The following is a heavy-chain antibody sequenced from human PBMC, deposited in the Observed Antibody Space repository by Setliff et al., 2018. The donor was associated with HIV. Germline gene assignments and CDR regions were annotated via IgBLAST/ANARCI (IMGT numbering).Heavy chain of an antibody. CDR2: IYYTGST. CDR1: GGSFTSRSYY. D-gene: IGHD6-19*01. Sequence: TLSLPCTVSGGSFTSRSYYWGWIRQPPGKGLEWIGYIYYTGSTNYNPSLRGRVTISVDTSKKQFSLKLSSVTAADTAVYFCARETRSGWYDLAYWGQGALVTVSS. V-gene: IGHV4-61*01. CDR3: ARETRSGWYDLAY. J-gene: IGHJ4*02.